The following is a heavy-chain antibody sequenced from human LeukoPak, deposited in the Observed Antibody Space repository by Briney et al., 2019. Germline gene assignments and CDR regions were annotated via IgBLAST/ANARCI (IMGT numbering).Heavy chain of an antibody. V-gene: IGHV4-39*01. Sequence: PSETLSLTCTVSGCSISSSSYYWGWIRQPPGKGLEWIGSIYYSGSTYYNPSLKSRVTISVDTSKNQFSLKLSSVTAADTAVYYCARHYYYGSGGFDYWGQGTLVTVPS. CDR2: IYYSGST. D-gene: IGHD3-10*01. CDR3: ARHYYYGSGGFDY. CDR1: GCSISSSSYY. J-gene: IGHJ4*02.